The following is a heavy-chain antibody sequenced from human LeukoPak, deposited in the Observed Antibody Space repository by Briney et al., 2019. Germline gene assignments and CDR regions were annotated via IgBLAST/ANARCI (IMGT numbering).Heavy chain of an antibody. CDR1: GYIFTSYY. V-gene: IGHV1-46*01. CDR2: INPSGDTT. J-gene: IGHJ4*02. Sequence: GASVKVSFKASGYIFTSYYIHWVRQAPGQGLEWMGVINPSGDTTTYAQKFQGRVTMTRDMSTSTVYMELSSLRSEDTAVYYCAGSFYDLLVYFDYWGQGTLVTVSS. D-gene: IGHD5/OR15-5a*01. CDR3: AGSFYDLLVYFDY.